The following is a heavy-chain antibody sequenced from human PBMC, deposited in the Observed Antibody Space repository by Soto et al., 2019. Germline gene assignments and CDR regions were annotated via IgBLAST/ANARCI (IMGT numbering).Heavy chain of an antibody. D-gene: IGHD4-17*01. Sequence: QVQLVESGGGVVQPGRSLRLSCAASGFTFSSYAMHWVRQAPGKGLEWVAVISYDGSNKYYADSVKGRFTISRDNSKNTLYLQMNSLRAEDTAVYYCARSYGDHYYYYYGMDVWGQGTTVTVSS. CDR1: GFTFSSYA. V-gene: IGHV3-30-3*01. J-gene: IGHJ6*02. CDR3: ARSYGDHYYYYYGMDV. CDR2: ISYDGSNK.